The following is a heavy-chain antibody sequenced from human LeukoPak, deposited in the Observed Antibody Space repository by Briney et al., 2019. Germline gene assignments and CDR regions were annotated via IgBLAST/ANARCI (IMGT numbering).Heavy chain of an antibody. CDR3: ARDRYSISSLYDF. D-gene: IGHD6-6*01. CDR2: INPSGGST. CDR1: GYTFTSYY. Sequence: ASVRVSCKASGYTFTSYYIHWVRQAPGQGLEWMGIINPSGGSTTYAQKFQGRITITRDTPTSTVYMVLSSLRSEDTAVYYCARDRYSISSLYDFWGQGTLVSVSS. J-gene: IGHJ4*02. V-gene: IGHV1-46*01.